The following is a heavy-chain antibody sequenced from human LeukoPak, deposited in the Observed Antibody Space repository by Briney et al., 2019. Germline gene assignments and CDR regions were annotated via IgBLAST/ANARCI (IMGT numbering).Heavy chain of an antibody. CDR1: GYTFTFYD. CDR2: MNPHSGNT. V-gene: IGHV1-8*03. Sequence: GASVTLSCKASGYTFTFYDIQWVRQAAGQGLEWMGWMNPHSGNTGYAQKFLGRITLTRNTSTSMAYMELTSLKSEDTAVYYCARGRRDVFDIWGQGTTVTVSS. CDR3: ARGRRDVFDI. J-gene: IGHJ3*02.